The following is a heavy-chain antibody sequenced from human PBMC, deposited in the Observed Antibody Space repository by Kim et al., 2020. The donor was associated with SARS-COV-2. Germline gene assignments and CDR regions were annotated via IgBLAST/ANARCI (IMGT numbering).Heavy chain of an antibody. J-gene: IGHJ4*02. D-gene: IGHD5-12*01. CDR2: ISSSSSTI. V-gene: IGHV3-48*02. Sequence: GGSLRLSCAASGFIFSSYSMNWVRQAPGKGLEWLSYISSSSSTIYYADSVKGRFTISRDNAKNSLYLQMNSLRDEDTAVYYCARADVYNYGFDYWGQGTLVTVSS. CDR3: ARADVYNYGFDY. CDR1: GFIFSSYS.